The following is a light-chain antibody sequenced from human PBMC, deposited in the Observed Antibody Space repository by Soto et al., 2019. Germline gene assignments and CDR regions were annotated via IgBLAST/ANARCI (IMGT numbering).Light chain of an antibody. CDR2: GAS. Sequence: DIQMTQSPSSLSASVGDRVTITCQASQDIRTHLNWFQQKPGKAPKLLIYGASYLEIWVPSRFSGGGSGTDFTLSISSLQPEDSATYYCQQYEILSIFGGGTKVEIK. V-gene: IGKV1-33*01. CDR3: QQYEILSI. J-gene: IGKJ4*01. CDR1: QDIRTH.